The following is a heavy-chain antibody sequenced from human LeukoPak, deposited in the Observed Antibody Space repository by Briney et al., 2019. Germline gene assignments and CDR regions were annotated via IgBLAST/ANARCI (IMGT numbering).Heavy chain of an antibody. CDR3: ARVATVTTLSPGY. Sequence: GASVKVSCKASGCTFTGYYMHWVRQAPGQGLEWMGWINPNSGGTNYAQKFRGRVTMTRDTSISTAYMELSRLRSDDTAVYYCARVATVTTLSPGYWGQGTLVTVSS. CDR1: GCTFTGYY. J-gene: IGHJ4*02. V-gene: IGHV1-2*02. D-gene: IGHD4-17*01. CDR2: INPNSGGT.